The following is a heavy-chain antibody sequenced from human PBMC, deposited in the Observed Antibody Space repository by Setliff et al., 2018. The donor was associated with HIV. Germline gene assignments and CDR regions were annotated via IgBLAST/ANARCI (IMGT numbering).Heavy chain of an antibody. D-gene: IGHD5-18*01. J-gene: IGHJ4*02. CDR1: GGSISRRSPYY. Sequence: SETLSLTCSVSGGSISRRSPYYWGWIRQPPGKGLEWIGSIHHSGSTYNNPSLKSRVTISVDTSKNQFSLKLTSVTAADTAVYYCARTLRAAAMGYFDYWGQGTLVPSPQ. CDR2: IHHSGST. CDR3: ARTLRAAAMGYFDY. V-gene: IGHV4-39*07.